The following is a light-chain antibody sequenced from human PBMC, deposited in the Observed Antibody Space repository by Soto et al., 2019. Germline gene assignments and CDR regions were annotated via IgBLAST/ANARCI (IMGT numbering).Light chain of an antibody. CDR3: GAWDDSLNGWV. CDR2: SNN. V-gene: IGLV1-44*01. Sequence: QLVLTQPPSASGTPGQRVTISCSGSRSNIGSNTVNWYRQVPGTAPKLLIYSNNQRPSGVPDRFSGSKSGTSASLAISGLQSEDEADYYCGAWDDSLNGWVFGGGTKVTVL. J-gene: IGLJ3*02. CDR1: RSNIGSNT.